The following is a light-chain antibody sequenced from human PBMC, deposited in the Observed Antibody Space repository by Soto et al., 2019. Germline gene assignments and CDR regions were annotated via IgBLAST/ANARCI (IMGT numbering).Light chain of an antibody. J-gene: IGLJ2*01. CDR2: EVS. CDR3: SSYAGSNNYVA. V-gene: IGLV2-8*01. Sequence: QSALTQPPSASGSPGQSVTISCTGTSSDVGAYNYVSWYQQHPGKAPKLIIYEVSKRPSGVPDRFSGSRSGNTASLSVSGLQTEDEADYYCSSYAGSNNYVAFGGGTKRPS. CDR1: SSDVGAYNY.